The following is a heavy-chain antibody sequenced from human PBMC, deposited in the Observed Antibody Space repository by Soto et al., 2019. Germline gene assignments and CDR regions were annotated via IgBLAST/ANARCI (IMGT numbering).Heavy chain of an antibody. CDR1: GYTFTSYD. J-gene: IGHJ5*02. D-gene: IGHD6-6*01. Sequence: ASVKVSCKASGYTFTSYDINWVRQATGQGLEWMGWMNPNSGNTGYAQKFQGRVTMTRNTSISTAYMELSSLRSEDTSVYYCARGVEYSSSSVSGWFDPWGQGTLVTVSS. CDR3: ARGVEYSSSSVSGWFDP. CDR2: MNPNSGNT. V-gene: IGHV1-8*01.